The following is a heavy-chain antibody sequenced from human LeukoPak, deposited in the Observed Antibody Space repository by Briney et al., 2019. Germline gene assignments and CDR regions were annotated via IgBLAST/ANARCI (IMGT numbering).Heavy chain of an antibody. J-gene: IGHJ4*02. CDR3: ARAGADPSYGWMYYFDY. CDR2: IIPIFGTA. Sequence: ASVKVSCKASGGTFSSYAISWVRQAPGQGLEWMGGIIPIFGTANYAQKFQGRVTIATDESTSTAYMELSSLRSEDTAVYYCARAGADPSYGWMYYFDYWGQGTLVTVSS. D-gene: IGHD5-18*01. CDR1: GGTFSSYA. V-gene: IGHV1-69*05.